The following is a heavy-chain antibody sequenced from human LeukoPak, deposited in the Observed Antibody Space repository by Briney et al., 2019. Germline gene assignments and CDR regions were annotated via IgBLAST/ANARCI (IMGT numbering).Heavy chain of an antibody. D-gene: IGHD4-17*01. CDR3: TRSSDFGGYYFYYYMDV. Sequence: SDTLSLTCTVSGRSLSNYYNWDWIRPPPGEGLEWIGSFYYNGNTYYNPSLKSPLTISVDTSKSHFSLQLRSVTAEDTAVYFCTRSSDFGGYYFYYYMDVWGKGTTVSVSS. CDR1: GRSLSNYYN. V-gene: IGHV4-39*02. CDR2: FYYNGNT. J-gene: IGHJ6*03.